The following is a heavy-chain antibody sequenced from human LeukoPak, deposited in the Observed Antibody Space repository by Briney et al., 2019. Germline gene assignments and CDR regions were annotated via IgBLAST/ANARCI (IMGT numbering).Heavy chain of an antibody. J-gene: IGHJ4*02. V-gene: IGHV3-23*01. CDR1: GFAFRSHA. D-gene: IGHD2-21*01. Sequence: PGGPLRLSCGGSGFAFRSHAMSWVRHAPEKGLEFVSGIYENGGTTYYADSVKGRFSISRDNSKNTLYLQMDSLRGEDTAVYYCAKDFRIGYSAHFDYWGQGALVTVSS. CDR2: IYENGGTT. CDR3: AKDFRIGYSAHFDY.